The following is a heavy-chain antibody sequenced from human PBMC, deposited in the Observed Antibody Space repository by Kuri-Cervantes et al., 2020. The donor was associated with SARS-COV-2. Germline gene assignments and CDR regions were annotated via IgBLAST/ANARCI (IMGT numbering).Heavy chain of an antibody. V-gene: IGHV5-51*01. Sequence: GGSLRLSCKGSGYSFTNYWIGWVRQMPGKGLEWMGIIYPGDSDTRYSPSFQDQVAISADRSISTAYLQWSSLMASDTAMYYCARSTWGSYFDFWGQGTLVTVSS. CDR2: IYPGDSDT. J-gene: IGHJ4*02. CDR1: GYSFTNYW. D-gene: IGHD3-16*01. CDR3: ARSTWGSYFDF.